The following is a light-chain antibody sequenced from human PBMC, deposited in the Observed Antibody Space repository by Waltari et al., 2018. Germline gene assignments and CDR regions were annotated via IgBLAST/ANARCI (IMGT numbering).Light chain of an antibody. CDR2: DTS. V-gene: IGKV3D-20*01. Sequence: EIVLMQSPATLSLSPGDRATLSCGASQSFSSGFLAWYQQKPGLAPRLLIYDTSTRATGVPDRFRGSGSGREFALSISRLEPEDFAVYYCQQYGDSPRTFGQGTKVEIK. CDR1: QSFSSGF. J-gene: IGKJ1*01. CDR3: QQYGDSPRT.